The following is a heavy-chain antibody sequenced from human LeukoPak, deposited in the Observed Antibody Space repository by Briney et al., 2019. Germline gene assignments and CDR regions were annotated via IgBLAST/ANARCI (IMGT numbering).Heavy chain of an antibody. CDR3: ARRLPLVVPAATRWGGPRRDAFDI. D-gene: IGHD2-2*01. V-gene: IGHV4-34*01. CDR2: INHSGST. CDR1: GGSFSGYY. J-gene: IGHJ3*02. Sequence: PSETLSLTCAVYGGSFSGYYWSWIRQPPGKGLEWIGEINHSGSTNYNPSLKSRVTISVDTSKNQFSLKLSSVTAADTAVYYCARRLPLVVPAATRWGGPRRDAFDIWGQGTMVTVSS.